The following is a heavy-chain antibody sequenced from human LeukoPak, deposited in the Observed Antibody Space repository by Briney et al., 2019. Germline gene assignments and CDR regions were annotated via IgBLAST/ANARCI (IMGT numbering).Heavy chain of an antibody. CDR1: DDSITIYY. CDR3: ARTPYYYYYMDV. Sequence: SETLSLTCTVSDDSITIYYWGWIRQPPGKGLEWIGSIYHSGSTYYNPSLKSRVTISVDTSKNQFSLKLSSVTAADTAVYYCARTPYYYYYMDVWGKGTTVTVSS. V-gene: IGHV4-38-2*02. CDR2: IYHSGST. J-gene: IGHJ6*03.